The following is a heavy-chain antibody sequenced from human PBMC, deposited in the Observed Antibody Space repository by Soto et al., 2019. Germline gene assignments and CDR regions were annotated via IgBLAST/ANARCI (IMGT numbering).Heavy chain of an antibody. D-gene: IGHD3-3*01. Sequence: GESLKISCKGSGYSFTSYWIGWVRQMPGKGLEWMGIIHPGDSDTRYSPSFQGQVTISADKSISTAYLQWSSLKASDTAMYYCASSITIFGVVIGAFDIWGQGTMVTVSS. CDR3: ASSITIFGVVIGAFDI. CDR1: GYSFTSYW. CDR2: IHPGDSDT. J-gene: IGHJ3*02. V-gene: IGHV5-51*01.